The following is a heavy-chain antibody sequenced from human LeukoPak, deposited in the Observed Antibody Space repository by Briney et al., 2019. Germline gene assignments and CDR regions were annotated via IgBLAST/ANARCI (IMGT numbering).Heavy chain of an antibody. CDR3: AKDAVDRGSWYFPCYYSYIDV. CDR1: GFTFSSYG. V-gene: IGHV3-33*06. J-gene: IGHJ6*03. Sequence: GGSLRLSCAASGFTFSSYGMHWVRQAPGKGLEWVAVIWYDGSNKYYADSVKGRFTISTDNSTNTLYLQMNSLRAEDTAVYYCAKDAVDRGSWYFPCYYSYIDVWGKGTTVTVSS. CDR2: IWYDGSNK. D-gene: IGHD6-13*01.